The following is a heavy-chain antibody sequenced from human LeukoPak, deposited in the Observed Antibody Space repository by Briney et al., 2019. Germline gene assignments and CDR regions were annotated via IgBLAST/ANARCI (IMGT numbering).Heavy chain of an antibody. V-gene: IGHV4-34*01. CDR1: GGSFSDYY. Sequence: SETLSLTCAVYGGSFSDYYSTWIRQPPEKGREWIGDINHSGRTKHNPSLKSRVTISVDTSNNQFSLKLSSVTAADTAVYYCAREKVHRVPPTYNRAVGRRGAFDYWGQGTLVTVSS. J-gene: IGHJ4*02. D-gene: IGHD6-19*01. CDR3: AREKVHRVPPTYNRAVGRRGAFDY. CDR2: INHSGRT.